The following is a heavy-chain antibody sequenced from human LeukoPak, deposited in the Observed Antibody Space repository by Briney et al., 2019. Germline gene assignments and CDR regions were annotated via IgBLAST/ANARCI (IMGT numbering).Heavy chain of an antibody. CDR3: AGDSGYDRELDY. Sequence: SETLSLTCAVYGGSFSGYYWSWIRQPPGKGLEWTGEINHSGSTNYNPSLKSRVTISVDASKNQFSLKLSSVTAADTAVYYCAGDSGYDRELDYWGQGTLVTVSS. V-gene: IGHV4-34*01. CDR1: GGSFSGYY. J-gene: IGHJ4*02. D-gene: IGHD5-12*01. CDR2: INHSGST.